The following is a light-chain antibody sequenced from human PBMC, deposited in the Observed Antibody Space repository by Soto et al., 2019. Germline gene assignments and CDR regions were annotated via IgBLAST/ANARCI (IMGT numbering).Light chain of an antibody. CDR1: QSVSSN. Sequence: EIVMTQSPATLSVSPGERATLSCRASQSVSSNLAWYQQKPGQAPRLLIYDAFTRATGVPARFSGSGSGTDFTLTISSLQSEDFAVYYCQQYNGWPPRTFGQGTKWIS. J-gene: IGKJ1*01. CDR2: DAF. CDR3: QQYNGWPPRT. V-gene: IGKV3-15*01.